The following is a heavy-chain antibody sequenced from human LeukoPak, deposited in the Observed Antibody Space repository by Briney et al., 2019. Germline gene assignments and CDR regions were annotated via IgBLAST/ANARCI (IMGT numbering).Heavy chain of an antibody. J-gene: IGHJ3*02. V-gene: IGHV1-8*01. D-gene: IGHD5-18*01. CDR2: MNPNSGNT. CDR3: ARDWKAADPVDTAMATPDAFDI. Sequence: GASVKVSCKASGYTFTSYDINWVRQATGQGLEWMGWMNPNSGNTGYAQKFQGRVTMTRNTSISTAYMELSSLRSEDTAVYYCARDWKAADPVDTAMATPDAFDIWGQGTMVTVSS. CDR1: GYTFTSYD.